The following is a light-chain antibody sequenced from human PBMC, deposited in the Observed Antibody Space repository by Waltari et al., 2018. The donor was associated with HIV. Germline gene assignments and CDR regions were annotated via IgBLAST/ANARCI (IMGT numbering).Light chain of an antibody. V-gene: IGLV3-21*02. CDR1: NIGSES. CDR2: DGR. CDR3: QVRDVSGDHSRV. J-gene: IGLJ3*02. Sequence: SYVLTQPPSVSVAPGQTARITCGRDNIGSESVHWYQQKPGQAPVLVVYDGRDRPAGIPERFSGSNSGNTATLTISRVEAGDEADYYCQVRDVSGDHSRVFGGGTKLTVL.